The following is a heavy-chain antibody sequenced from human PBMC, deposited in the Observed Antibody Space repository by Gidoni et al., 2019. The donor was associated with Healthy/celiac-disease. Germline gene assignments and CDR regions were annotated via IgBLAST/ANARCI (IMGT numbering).Heavy chain of an antibody. CDR2: IYWNDDK. Sequence: QITLKESGPTLVKPTQTLTLTCTFSGFSLSTSGVGVGWIRQPPGKALEWLALIYWNDDKRYSPSLKSRLTITKDTSKNQVVLTMTNMDPVDTATYYCARPWYYDSSGYYEYYFDYWGQGTLVTVSS. J-gene: IGHJ4*02. CDR3: ARPWYYDSSGYYEYYFDY. D-gene: IGHD3-22*01. V-gene: IGHV2-5*01. CDR1: GFSLSTSGVG.